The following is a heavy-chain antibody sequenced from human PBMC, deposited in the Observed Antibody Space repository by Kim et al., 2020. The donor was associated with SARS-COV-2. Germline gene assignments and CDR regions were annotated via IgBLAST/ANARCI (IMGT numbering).Heavy chain of an antibody. CDR3: ARGVYGDFTPYAFDI. D-gene: IGHD4-17*01. Sequence: GGSLRLSCAASGFTFSSYSMTWVRQAPGKGLEWVSYISSNSSNIYYADSVKGRFTISRDNAKNSLYLQMNSLRDEDTAVYYCARGVYGDFTPYAFDIWGQGTLVTVSS. J-gene: IGHJ3*02. V-gene: IGHV3-48*02. CDR2: ISSNSSNI. CDR1: GFTFSSYS.